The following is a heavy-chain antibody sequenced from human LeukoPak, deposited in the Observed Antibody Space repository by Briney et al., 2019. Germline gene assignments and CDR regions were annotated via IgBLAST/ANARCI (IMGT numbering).Heavy chain of an antibody. V-gene: IGHV3-30*18. CDR1: GFTFSSYG. J-gene: IGHJ4*02. D-gene: IGHD3-9*01. CDR2: ISYDGSNK. Sequence: GGSLRLSCAASGFTFSSYGMRWVRQAPGKGLEWVAVISYDGSNKYYADSVKGRFTISRDNSKNTLYLQMNSLRAEDTAVYYCAKDLYLTGYSFDYWGQGTLVTVSS. CDR3: AKDLYLTGYSFDY.